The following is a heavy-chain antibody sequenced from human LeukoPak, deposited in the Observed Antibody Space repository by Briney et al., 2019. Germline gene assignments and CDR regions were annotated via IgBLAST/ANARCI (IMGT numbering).Heavy chain of an antibody. Sequence: GGSLRLSCAASGFTVSSNYMSWVRQAPGKGLEWVSVIYSGGSTYYADSVKGRFTISRDNSKNTLYLQMNSLRAEDTAVYYCARDYYLDDILTGQDAFDIWGQGTMVTVSS. CDR1: GFTVSSNY. V-gene: IGHV3-53*01. CDR2: IYSGGST. CDR3: ARDYYLDDILTGQDAFDI. D-gene: IGHD3-9*01. J-gene: IGHJ3*02.